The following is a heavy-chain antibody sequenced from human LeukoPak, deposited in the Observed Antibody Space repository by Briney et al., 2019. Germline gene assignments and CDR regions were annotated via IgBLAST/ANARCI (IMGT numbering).Heavy chain of an antibody. CDR3: AREYDILTGYYIGAYFDY. D-gene: IGHD3-9*01. J-gene: IGHJ4*02. CDR2: INPNSGGT. CDR1: GYTFTGYY. Sequence: ASVKVSCKASGYTFTGYYMHWVRQAPGQGLEWMGWINPNSGGTNYAQKFQGRVTMTRDTSISTAYMELSRLRSDDTVVYYCAREYDILTGYYIGAYFDYWGQGTLVTVSS. V-gene: IGHV1-2*02.